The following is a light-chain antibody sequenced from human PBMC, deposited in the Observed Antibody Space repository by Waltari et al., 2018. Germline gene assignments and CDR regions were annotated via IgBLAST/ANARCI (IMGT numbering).Light chain of an antibody. V-gene: IGKV4-1*01. CDR1: QSVLYSSNNKNY. Sequence: DIVMTQSPDSLSVSLGERATINCKSSQSVLYSSNNKNYFAWYQQKPRQPPKLLIYWASTRQSGVSDRFSGSGSVTDFTLTISNLQAEDVAVYYCQQYYSSPITFGQGTRLELK. CDR2: WAS. J-gene: IGKJ5*01. CDR3: QQYYSSPIT.